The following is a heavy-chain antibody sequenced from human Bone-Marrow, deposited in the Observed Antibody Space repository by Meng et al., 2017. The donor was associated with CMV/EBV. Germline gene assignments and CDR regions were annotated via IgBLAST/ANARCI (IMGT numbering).Heavy chain of an antibody. V-gene: IGHV1-46*01. Sequence: ASVKVSCKSSGYTFISYYIHWVRQAPGQGLEWMGLISPSGDTTIYAQKFQGRVTMTGDTSTSTMYMDLRSLGSEDTAIYYCARQFIETSTSSFDYWVQGTLVTVSS. CDR3: ARQFIETSTSSFDY. D-gene: IGHD2-2*01. J-gene: IGHJ4*02. CDR1: GYTFISYY. CDR2: ISPSGDTT.